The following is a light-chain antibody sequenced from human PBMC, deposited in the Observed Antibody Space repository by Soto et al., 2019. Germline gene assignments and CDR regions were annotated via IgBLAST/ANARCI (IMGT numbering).Light chain of an antibody. Sequence: DIQVTQSPSSLTASVGDRVTITCRASQSISSYLNWYQQKPGKAPKLLIYAASSLQSGVPSRFSGSGSGTDFTLIISSLQPEDFATYYCQQSYSTPYTFGQGTKVDIK. J-gene: IGKJ2*01. CDR3: QQSYSTPYT. CDR2: AAS. CDR1: QSISSY. V-gene: IGKV1-39*01.